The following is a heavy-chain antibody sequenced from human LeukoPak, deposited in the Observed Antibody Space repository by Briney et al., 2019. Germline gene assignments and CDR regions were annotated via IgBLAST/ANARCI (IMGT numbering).Heavy chain of an antibody. Sequence: SETLSLTCTVSGGSISSYYWSWIRQPPGKGLEWIGYIYTSGSTNYNPSLKSRVTISVDTSKNQFSLKLSSVTAADTAVYYCARGSSSWYYYMDVWGKGTTVSVSS. CDR2: IYTSGST. V-gene: IGHV4-4*09. CDR3: ARGSSSWYYYMDV. CDR1: GGSISSYY. J-gene: IGHJ6*03. D-gene: IGHD6-13*01.